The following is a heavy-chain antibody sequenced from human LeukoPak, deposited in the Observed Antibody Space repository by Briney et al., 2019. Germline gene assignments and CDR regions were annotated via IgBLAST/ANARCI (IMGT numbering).Heavy chain of an antibody. Sequence: GGSLRLSCAASGFTFSSYAMSWVRQAPGKGLEWVSAISGSGGSIYYADSVKGRFTISRDNSKNTLYLQMNSLRAEDTAVYYCAKAGGRITMIVVVNDAFDIWGQGTMVTVSS. CDR2: ISGSGGSI. CDR3: AKAGGRITMIVVVNDAFDI. CDR1: GFTFSSYA. V-gene: IGHV3-23*01. J-gene: IGHJ3*02. D-gene: IGHD3-22*01.